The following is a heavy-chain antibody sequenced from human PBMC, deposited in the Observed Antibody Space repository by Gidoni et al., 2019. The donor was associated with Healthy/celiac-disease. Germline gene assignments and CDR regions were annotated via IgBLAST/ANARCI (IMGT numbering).Heavy chain of an antibody. V-gene: IGHV4-59*01. J-gene: IGHJ4*02. D-gene: IGHD6-19*01. CDR1: GASISSYY. Sequence: QVQLQESGPGLVKPSETLSLTCTVSGASISSYYWSWIRQPPGKGLEWIGYIYYSGSTNYNPSLKSRVTISVDTSKNQFSLKLSSVTAADTAVYYCASGYSSGWYGYWGQGTLVTVSS. CDR2: IYYSGST. CDR3: ASGYSSGWYGY.